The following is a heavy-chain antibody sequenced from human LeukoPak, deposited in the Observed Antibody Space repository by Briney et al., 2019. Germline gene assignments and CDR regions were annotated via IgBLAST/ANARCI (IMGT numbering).Heavy chain of an antibody. J-gene: IGHJ6*04. CDR2: MYSSGGT. D-gene: IGHD2-15*01. CDR1: GGSISSGSYY. V-gene: IGHV4-61*02. Sequence: SQTLSLTCSVSGGSISSGSYYWSWIRQPAGKGLEWIGRMYSSGGTNHNPSLRSRVTISVDTSKNQFSLKMNSVTAADTAVYYCARDGAHKVAPYYAMDVWGKGTTVTVSS. CDR3: ARDGAHKVAPYYAMDV.